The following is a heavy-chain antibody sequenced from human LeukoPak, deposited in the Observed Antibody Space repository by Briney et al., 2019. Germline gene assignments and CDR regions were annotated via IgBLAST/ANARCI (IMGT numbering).Heavy chain of an antibody. CDR1: GFTFRSYG. D-gene: IGHD3-16*01. Sequence: PGGSLRLSCAASGFTFRSYGMHWVRQAPGKGLEWVVYIRYDGSNKFYTVSVKGRFTISRDNSKNTLYLQMNSLRSEDTGVYYCANGGGAYDVIDYWGQGTLVTVSS. CDR2: IRYDGSNK. J-gene: IGHJ4*02. V-gene: IGHV3-30*02. CDR3: ANGGGAYDVIDY.